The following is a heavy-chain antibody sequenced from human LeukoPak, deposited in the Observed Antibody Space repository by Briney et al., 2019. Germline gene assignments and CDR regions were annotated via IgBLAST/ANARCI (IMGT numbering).Heavy chain of an antibody. CDR3: AKWGDYDILTGYYDSDY. Sequence: PGASLRLSCAASGFTFSNYAMSWVRQAPGKGLEWVSAIGGRDGGAYYADSVKGRFTVSRDDPKNTLYLHMNTLRAEDTAVYYCAKWGDYDILTGYYDSDYWGQGTLVTVSS. J-gene: IGHJ4*02. V-gene: IGHV3-23*01. CDR2: IGGRDGGA. CDR1: GFTFSNYA. D-gene: IGHD3-9*01.